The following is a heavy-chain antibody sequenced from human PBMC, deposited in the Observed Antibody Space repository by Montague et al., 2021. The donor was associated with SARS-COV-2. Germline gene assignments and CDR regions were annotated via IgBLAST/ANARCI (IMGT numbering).Heavy chain of an antibody. Sequence: SLSLSCAASGFIFEDYAMHWVRQAPGKGLEWVSGTSWNSGSIAYADSVKGRFTISRENAKNSLYLQMSSLRPEDTALYYCAKDGGHSSGYYYEGGFDSWGQGTPVTVSS. J-gene: IGHJ4*02. CDR3: AKDGGHSSGYYYEGGFDS. CDR2: TSWNSGSI. CDR1: GFIFEDYA. V-gene: IGHV3-9*01. D-gene: IGHD3-22*01.